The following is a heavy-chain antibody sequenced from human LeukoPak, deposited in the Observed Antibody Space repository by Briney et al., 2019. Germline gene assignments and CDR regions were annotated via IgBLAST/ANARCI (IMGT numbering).Heavy chain of an antibody. Sequence: GRSLRLSCAASGFTFSSYGMHWVRQAPGKGLEWVAVISYDGSNKYYADSVKGRFTISRDNSKNTLYLQMNSLRAEDTAVYYCARSGWYNWNDVNYWGQGTLVTVSS. CDR2: ISYDGSNK. CDR3: ARSGWYNWNDVNY. J-gene: IGHJ4*02. D-gene: IGHD1-1*01. CDR1: GFTFSSYG. V-gene: IGHV3-30*03.